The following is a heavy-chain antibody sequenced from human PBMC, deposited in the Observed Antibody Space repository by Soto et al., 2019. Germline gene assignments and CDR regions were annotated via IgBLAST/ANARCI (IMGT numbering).Heavy chain of an antibody. Sequence: GGSLRLSCAASGFIFFTYAMIWCGHSPGKGREWVEVISDTGGGTYYADSVKGRFTISRDNSKNTLYLQMNSLRAEDTGLYYCAKDAGGGPYSTAWYEFDYWGQGTQVTVSS. CDR2: ISDTGGGT. D-gene: IGHD2-2*01. CDR3: AKDAGGGPYSTAWYEFDY. V-gene: IGHV3-23*01. J-gene: IGHJ4*02. CDR1: GFIFFTYA.